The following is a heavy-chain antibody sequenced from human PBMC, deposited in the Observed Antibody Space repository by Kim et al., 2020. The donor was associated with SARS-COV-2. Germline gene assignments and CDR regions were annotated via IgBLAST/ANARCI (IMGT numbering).Heavy chain of an antibody. CDR3: ARVRCSGGSCYIDY. D-gene: IGHD2-15*01. CDR1: GGSISSGGYY. CDR2: IYYSGST. Sequence: SETLSLTCTVSGGSISSGGYYWSWIRQHPGKGLEWIGYIYYSGSTYYNPSLKSRVTISVDTSKNQFSLKLSSVTAADTAVYYCARVRCSGGSCYIDYWGQGTLVTVSS. J-gene: IGHJ4*02. V-gene: IGHV4-31*03.